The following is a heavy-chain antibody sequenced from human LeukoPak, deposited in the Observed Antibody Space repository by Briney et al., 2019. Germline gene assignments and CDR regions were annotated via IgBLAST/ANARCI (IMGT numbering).Heavy chain of an antibody. Sequence: GGSLRLSCVASGFDVNDNFMLWIRQAPGQGLEWISIIYASGGAFHSESVKGRFSAFRDTCKNTIFLQMNNLRAADTAMYYCVRRHDYWGQGTLVTVSS. CDR1: GFDVNDNF. CDR3: VRRHDY. V-gene: IGHV3-53*01. J-gene: IGHJ4*02. CDR2: IYASGGA.